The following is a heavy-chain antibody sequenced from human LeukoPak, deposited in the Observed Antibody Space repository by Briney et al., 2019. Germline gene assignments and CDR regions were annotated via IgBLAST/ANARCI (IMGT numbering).Heavy chain of an antibody. CDR3: ARQTNYDSSGYHNFDY. Sequence: SETLSLTCAVYGGSFSGYYWSWIRQPPGKGLEWIREINHSGSTNYNPSLKSRVTISVDTSKNQFSLKLSSVTAADTAVYYCARQTNYDSSGYHNFDYWGQGTLVTVSS. V-gene: IGHV4-34*01. CDR2: INHSGST. D-gene: IGHD3-22*01. CDR1: GGSFSGYY. J-gene: IGHJ4*02.